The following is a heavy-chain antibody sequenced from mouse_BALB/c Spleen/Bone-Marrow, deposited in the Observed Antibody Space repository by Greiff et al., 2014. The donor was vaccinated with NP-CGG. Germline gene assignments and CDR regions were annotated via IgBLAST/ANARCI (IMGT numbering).Heavy chain of an antibody. V-gene: IGHV1-61*01. J-gene: IGHJ3*01. Sequence: VQLQQSGAELVRPGASVKLSCKASGYSFTSYWMDWVKQRPGQGLEWIGMIHPSDSETRLNQKFKDKATLTVDKSSSTAYMQLSSPTSEDSAVYYCAREKVYYGISWFAYWGQGTLVTVSA. D-gene: IGHD2-1*01. CDR1: GYSFTSYW. CDR2: IHPSDSET. CDR3: AREKVYYGISWFAY.